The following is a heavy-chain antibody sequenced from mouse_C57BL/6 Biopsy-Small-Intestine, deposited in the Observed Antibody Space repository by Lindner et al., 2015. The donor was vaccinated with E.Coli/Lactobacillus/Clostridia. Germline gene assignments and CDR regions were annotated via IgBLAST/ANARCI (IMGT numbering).Heavy chain of an antibody. V-gene: IGHV1-64*01. CDR2: IIPIFGTA. CDR1: GYRFIGYY. D-gene: IGHD1-1*01. J-gene: IGHJ1*01. Sequence: SVKVSCKASGYRFIGYYMRWVRQAPGQGLEWMGGIIPIFGTANYAQKFQGRVTITADESTSTAYMELSSLTSEDTAVYYCARGDYYDFWSGYSYGMDVWGQGTTVTVSS. CDR3: ARGDYYDFWSGYSYGMDV.